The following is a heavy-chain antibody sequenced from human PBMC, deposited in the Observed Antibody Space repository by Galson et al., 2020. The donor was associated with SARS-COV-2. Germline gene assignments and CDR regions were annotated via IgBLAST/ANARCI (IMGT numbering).Heavy chain of an antibody. V-gene: IGHV4-30-4*01. CDR1: GDSISSDDFY. CDR2: IHSSGNT. CDR3: ARTSSTATREYYFDY. D-gene: IGHD4-17*01. J-gene: IGHJ4*02. Sequence: SETLSLTCTVSGDSISSDDFYWSWIHQTPGTGLEWIGDIHSSGNTYYNPSLMSRGTISVDTSKNQFSLRLSSVTAADTAVYFCARTSSTATREYYFDYWGRGTLVSVSS.